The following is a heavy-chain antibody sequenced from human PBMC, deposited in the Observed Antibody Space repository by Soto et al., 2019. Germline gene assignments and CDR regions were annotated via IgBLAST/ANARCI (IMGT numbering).Heavy chain of an antibody. CDR3: ARGPPLVGATKAFWFDP. D-gene: IGHD1-26*01. V-gene: IGHV4-34*01. J-gene: IGHJ5*02. Sequence: SETLSLTCAVYGGSFSGYYWSWIRQPPGKGLEWIGEINHSGSTNYNPSLKSRVTISVDTSKNQFSLKLSSVTAADTAVYYCARGPPLVGATKAFWFDPWGQGTLVTVSS. CDR2: INHSGST. CDR1: GGSFSGYY.